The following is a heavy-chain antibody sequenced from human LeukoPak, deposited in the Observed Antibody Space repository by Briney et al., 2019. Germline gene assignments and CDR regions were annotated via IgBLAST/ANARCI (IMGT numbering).Heavy chain of an antibody. J-gene: IGHJ5*02. Sequence: SETLSLTCTVSGGSISSGSYYWSWIRQPAGKGLEWIGRIYTSGSTYYNPSLKSRVTISVDTPKNQFSLKLSSVTAADTAAYYCAAPRGYSSGWYSPLNWFDTWGQGTLVTVSS. CDR2: IYTSGST. CDR1: GGSISSGSYY. V-gene: IGHV4-61*02. CDR3: AAPRGYSSGWYSPLNWFDT. D-gene: IGHD6-19*01.